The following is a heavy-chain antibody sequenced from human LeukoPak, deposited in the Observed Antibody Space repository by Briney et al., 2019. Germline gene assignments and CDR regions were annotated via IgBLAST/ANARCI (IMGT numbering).Heavy chain of an antibody. CDR1: GFTFSSYS. J-gene: IGHJ3*02. Sequence: GGSLRLSRAAAGFTFSSYSMNWVRQAPGKGLEWVSSISSSSSYIYYADSVKGRCTISRDNAKNSLYMQMNSLRAEDTAVYYCARVSTILGVVSRGDAFDIWGQGTMATVSS. CDR3: ARVSTILGVVSRGDAFDI. CDR2: ISSSSSYI. D-gene: IGHD3-3*01. V-gene: IGHV3-21*01.